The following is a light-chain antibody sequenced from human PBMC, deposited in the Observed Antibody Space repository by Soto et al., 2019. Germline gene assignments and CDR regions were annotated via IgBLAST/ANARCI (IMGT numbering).Light chain of an antibody. V-gene: IGLV2-23*01. CDR3: CSYAGSSSVL. Sequence: QSVLAQPASVSVSPGQSITISCTGTRSDVGGYTLVSWFQQYPGKAPKLMIYEDNKRPSGVSDRFSGSKSGNTASLTISGLQAEDEADYYCCSYAGSSSVLFGGGTKVTVL. J-gene: IGLJ2*01. CDR2: EDN. CDR1: RSDVGGYTL.